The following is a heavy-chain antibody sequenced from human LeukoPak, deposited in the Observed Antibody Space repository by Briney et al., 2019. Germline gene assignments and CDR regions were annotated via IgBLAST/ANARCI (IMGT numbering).Heavy chain of an antibody. D-gene: IGHD6-13*01. Sequence: ASVKVSCKASGYTLTSYYMHCVRQAPGQGLGWMGIINPSVGSTSYAQKFQGRVTMTRDTSTSTVYMELSSLRSEDTAVYYCASEAAAALGDGYWGQGTLVTVSS. CDR3: ASEAAAALGDGY. J-gene: IGHJ4*02. V-gene: IGHV1-46*01. CDR2: INPSVGST. CDR1: GYTLTSYY.